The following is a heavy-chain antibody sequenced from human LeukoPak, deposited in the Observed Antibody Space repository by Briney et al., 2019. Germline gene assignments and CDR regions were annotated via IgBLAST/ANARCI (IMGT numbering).Heavy chain of an antibody. Sequence: PGGSLRLSCTDSGFTLSGYEMNWVRQAPGKGLEWVSYISRSGTTILYADSVEGRFTVSRDNAKNSLYLQMNSLRAEDTAVYYCATDGGKLGGLIFDSWGQGTLVTVSS. CDR1: GFTLSGYE. CDR3: ATDGGKLGGLIFDS. V-gene: IGHV3-48*03. CDR2: ISRSGTTI. J-gene: IGHJ4*02. D-gene: IGHD3-10*01.